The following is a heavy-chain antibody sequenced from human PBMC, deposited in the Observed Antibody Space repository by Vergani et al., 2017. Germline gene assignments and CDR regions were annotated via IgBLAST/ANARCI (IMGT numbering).Heavy chain of an antibody. CDR3: ARLGMTTNWYFDL. CDR1: GYSFTSYW. V-gene: IGHV5-51*01. CDR2: IYPGDSDT. D-gene: IGHD4-17*01. J-gene: IGHJ2*01. Sequence: EVELVQSGPEMRKPGEPLKISCKGSGYSFTSYWIGWVRQMPGKGLEWMGIIYPGDSDTSYSPSFQGQVTISADKSISTAYLQWSSLKASDTAMYYCARLGMTTNWYFDLWGRGTLVTVSS.